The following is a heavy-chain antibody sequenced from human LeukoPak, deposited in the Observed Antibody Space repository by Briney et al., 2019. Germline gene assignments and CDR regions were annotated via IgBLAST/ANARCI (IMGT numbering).Heavy chain of an antibody. D-gene: IGHD3-10*01. CDR1: GFTFDDYG. CDR2: IYSGGST. CDR3: ARVRGSYGSGSYYNAADWFDP. J-gene: IGHJ5*02. Sequence: GGSLRLSCATSGFTFDDYGMSWVRQAPGKGLEWVSVIYSGGSTYYADSVKGRFTISRHNSKNTLYLQMNSLRAEDTAVYYCARVRGSYGSGSYYNAADWFDPWGQGTLVTVSS. V-gene: IGHV3-53*04.